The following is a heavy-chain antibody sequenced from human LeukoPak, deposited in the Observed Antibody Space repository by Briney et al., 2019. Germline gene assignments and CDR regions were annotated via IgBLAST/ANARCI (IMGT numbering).Heavy chain of an antibody. D-gene: IGHD3-22*01. V-gene: IGHV4-39*07. Sequence: SETLSLTCTVSGGSISSSSYYWGWIRQPPGKGLEWIGEINHSGSTNYNPSLKSRVTISVDTSKNQLSLKLSSVTAADTAVYYCARGTDSSGYYYGDDAFDIWGQGTMVTVSS. J-gene: IGHJ3*02. CDR2: INHSGST. CDR3: ARGTDSSGYYYGDDAFDI. CDR1: GGSISSSSYY.